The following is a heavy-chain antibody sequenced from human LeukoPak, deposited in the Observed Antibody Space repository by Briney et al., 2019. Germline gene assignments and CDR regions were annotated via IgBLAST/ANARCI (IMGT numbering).Heavy chain of an antibody. CDR3: AKDAQLGCSGGSCYGWFDP. CDR2: IWSDGASQ. CDR1: GLTFSSSV. D-gene: IGHD2-15*01. J-gene: IGHJ5*02. V-gene: IGHV3-33*06. Sequence: GGSLRLSCAASGLTFSSSVMHWVRQAPGKGLEWVAVIWSDGASQYYADSVKGRFTISRDNSKNTLYLQMNSLRAEDTAVYYCAKDAQLGCSGGSCYGWFDPWGQGTLVTVSS.